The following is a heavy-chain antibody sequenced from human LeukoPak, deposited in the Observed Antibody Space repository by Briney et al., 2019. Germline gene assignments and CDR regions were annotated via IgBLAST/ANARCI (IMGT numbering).Heavy chain of an antibody. CDR1: GGSISSDSYY. CDR3: ARVRRWVRGVFGYWYFDL. D-gene: IGHD3-10*01. Sequence: KPSQTLSLTCTVSGGSISSDSYYWSWIRQPAGKGLEWIGRIYTSGSTNYNPSLKSRVTISVDTSKNQFSLKLSSVTAADTAVYYCARVRRWVRGVFGYWYFDLWGRGTLVTVSS. CDR2: IYTSGST. V-gene: IGHV4-61*02. J-gene: IGHJ2*01.